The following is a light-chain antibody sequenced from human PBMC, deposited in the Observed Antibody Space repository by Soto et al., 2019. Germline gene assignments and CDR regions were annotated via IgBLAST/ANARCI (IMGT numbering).Light chain of an antibody. CDR2: DDS. CDR3: QHGWT. CDR1: QSISSW. Sequence: DIQMTQSPSTLSASVGDRVTITCRASQSISSWLAWYQQKPGKAPKLLIYDDSSLESGVPSRFSGSGSGTEFTLTISSLQPDDFATYYCQHGWTFGQGTKVDIK. J-gene: IGKJ1*01. V-gene: IGKV1-5*01.